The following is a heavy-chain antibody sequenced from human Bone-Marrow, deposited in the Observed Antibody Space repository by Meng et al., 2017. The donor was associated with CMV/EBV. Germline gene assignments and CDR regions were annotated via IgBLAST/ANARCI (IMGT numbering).Heavy chain of an antibody. CDR1: GGSISSYY. CDR2: IHTSGGT. D-gene: IGHD6-19*01. Sequence: LTCTVSGGSISSYYWSWSRQPAGKGLEWIGRIHTSGGTNYSPSLKSRVTMSVDTSKNQFSLKLSSVTAADTAVYYCARDRGSGWYVYWGQGTLVTVSS. J-gene: IGHJ4*02. CDR3: ARDRGSGWYVY. V-gene: IGHV4-4*07.